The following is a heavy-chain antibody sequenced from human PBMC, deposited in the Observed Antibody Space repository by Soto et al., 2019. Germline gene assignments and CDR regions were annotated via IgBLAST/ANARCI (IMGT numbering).Heavy chain of an antibody. Sequence: QVQLVQSGAEVKKPGSSVKVSCKASGGTFSSYAISWVRQAPGQGLEWMGGFIPIFGAADYAQNFQGRVTSAADESTSTAYIELSSLRSEDTAVYYCASPRDNYYFNGMDVWGQGTTVTVSS. CDR2: FIPIFGAA. D-gene: IGHD3-10*01. CDR1: GGTFSSYA. V-gene: IGHV1-69*12. J-gene: IGHJ6*02. CDR3: ASPRDNYYFNGMDV.